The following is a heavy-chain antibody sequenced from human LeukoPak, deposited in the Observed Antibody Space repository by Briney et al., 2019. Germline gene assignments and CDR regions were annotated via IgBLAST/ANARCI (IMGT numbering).Heavy chain of an antibody. CDR3: AREFRKSVGWYFDL. CDR2: INNEDSRT. CDR1: GFTFSSYW. Sequence: HSGGSLRLSCVASGFTFSSYWMHWVRQAPGKGLVWVSRINNEDSRTGYADSVKGRFTISRDNAMNTLYLQMSSLRAEDTAVYYCAREFRKSVGWYFDLWGRGTLVTVSS. V-gene: IGHV3-74*01. J-gene: IGHJ2*01.